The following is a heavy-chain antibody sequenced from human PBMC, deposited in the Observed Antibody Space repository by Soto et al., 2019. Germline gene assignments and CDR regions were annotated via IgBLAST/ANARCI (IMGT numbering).Heavy chain of an antibody. D-gene: IGHD2-15*01. Sequence: PGGSLRLSCAASGFTFSSYSMNWVRQAPGKGLEWVSYISSSCSTIYYADSVKGRFTISRDNAKNSLYLQMNSLKAEDTAVYYCARHTPAISISDHWGQGTLVTAPQ. CDR1: GFTFSSYS. CDR2: ISSSCSTI. CDR3: ARHTPAISISDH. J-gene: IGHJ4*02. V-gene: IGHV3-48*01.